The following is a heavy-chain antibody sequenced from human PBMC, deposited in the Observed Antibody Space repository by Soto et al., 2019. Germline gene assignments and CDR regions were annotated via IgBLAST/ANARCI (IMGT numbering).Heavy chain of an antibody. V-gene: IGHV3-23*01. J-gene: IGHJ4*02. CDR3: ARDFRGADCY. Sequence: EVQLLESGGGLVQPGESLRLSCAASGLTLSSYAMTWVRQAPGKGLVYVSSITASGDKTYYADTAKGRFTISRDNSKNTVYLQMNSLRADDTVVYFCARDFRGADCYWGQGTLVTVSS. CDR1: GLTLSSYA. CDR2: ITASGDKT. D-gene: IGHD2-21*02.